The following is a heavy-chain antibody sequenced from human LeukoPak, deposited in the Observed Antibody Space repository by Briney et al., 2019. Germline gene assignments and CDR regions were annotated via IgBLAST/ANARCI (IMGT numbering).Heavy chain of an antibody. CDR1: GFTFSSYA. D-gene: IGHD6-19*01. V-gene: IGHV3-30*14. Sequence: GGSLRLSCAASGFTFSSYAMHWVRQAPGKGLEWVAVISYDGSNKYYADSVKGRFTISRDNSKNTLYLLMNSLRAEDTAVYYCATSGWWGYFDYWGQGTLVTVSS. J-gene: IGHJ4*02. CDR3: ATSGWWGYFDY. CDR2: ISYDGSNK.